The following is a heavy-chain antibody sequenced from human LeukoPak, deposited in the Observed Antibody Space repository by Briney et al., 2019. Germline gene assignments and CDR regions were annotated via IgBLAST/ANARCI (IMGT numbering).Heavy chain of an antibody. CDR3: AKKGDYGYYFDY. CDR1: GFTFNDYA. V-gene: IGHV3-30*18. J-gene: IGHJ4*02. D-gene: IGHD4-17*01. Sequence: GGSLRLSCAASGFTFNDYALHWVRQAPGKGLWWVAVISYDGSNKYYSDSVKGRFTISRDNSKNTLYLQMNSLRAEDTAVYYCAKKGDYGYYFDYWGQGISVTVSS. CDR2: ISYDGSNK.